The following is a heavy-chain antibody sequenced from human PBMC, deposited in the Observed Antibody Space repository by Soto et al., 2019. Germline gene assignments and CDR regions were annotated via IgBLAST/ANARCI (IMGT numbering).Heavy chain of an antibody. CDR2: INPNSGGT. CDR3: ARSRADYYGSGSYYPYYGMDV. CDR1: GYTFTCYY. D-gene: IGHD3-10*01. V-gene: IGHV1-2*04. Sequence: ASVKVSCKASGYTFTCYYMHWVRQAPGQGLEWMGWINPNSGGTNYAQKFQGWVTMTRDTSISTAYMELSRLRSDDTAVYYCARSRADYYGSGSYYPYYGMDVWGQGTTVTVSS. J-gene: IGHJ6*02.